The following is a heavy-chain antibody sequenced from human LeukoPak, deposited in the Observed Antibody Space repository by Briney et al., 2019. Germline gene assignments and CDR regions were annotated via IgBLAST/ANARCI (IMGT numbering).Heavy chain of an antibody. CDR1: GGSISSSSYY. D-gene: IGHD3-10*01. CDR3: ASDTPTYGSGSYYLFDY. V-gene: IGHV4-39*01. J-gene: IGHJ4*02. CDR2: IYYSGST. Sequence: SETLSLTCTVSGGSISSSSYYWGWIRQPPGKGLEWIGSIYYSGSTYYNPSLKSRVTISVDTSKNQFSLKLSSVTAADTAVYYCASDTPTYGSGSYYLFDYWGQGTLVTVSS.